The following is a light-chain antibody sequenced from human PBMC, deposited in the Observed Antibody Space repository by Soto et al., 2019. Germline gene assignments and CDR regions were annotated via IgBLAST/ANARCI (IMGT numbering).Light chain of an antibody. J-gene: IGLJ1*01. CDR3: QSYDSGLSALYV. V-gene: IGLV1-36*01. CDR2: YDD. CDR1: SSNIGSNA. Sequence: QSVLTQPPSVSGAPRQRVTISCSGSSSNIGSNAVNWYQQFPGKAPKLLIYYDDLLASGVSARFSGSKSGTSASLAISGLQSEDEADYYCQSYDSGLSALYVFGTGTKVTVL.